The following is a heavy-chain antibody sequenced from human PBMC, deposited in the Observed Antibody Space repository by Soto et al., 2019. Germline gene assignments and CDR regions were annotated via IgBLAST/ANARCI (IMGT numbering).Heavy chain of an antibody. CDR1: GDSGSSNSAA. CDR3: ARVLRSSDRYYYYMDV. V-gene: IGHV6-1*01. CDR2: TYYRSKWYN. Sequence: SQTLSLTCAISGDSGSSNSAAWNWIRQSPSRGLEWLGRTYYRSKWYNDYAVSVKSRITINPDTSKNQFSLQLNSVTPEDTAVYYCARVLRSSDRYYYYMDVWGKGTTVTVSS. D-gene: IGHD3-16*01. J-gene: IGHJ6*03.